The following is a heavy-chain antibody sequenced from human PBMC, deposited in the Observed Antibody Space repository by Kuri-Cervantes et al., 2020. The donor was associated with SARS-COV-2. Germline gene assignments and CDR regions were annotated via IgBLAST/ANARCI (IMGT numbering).Heavy chain of an antibody. V-gene: IGHV1-69*06. J-gene: IGHJ5*02. Sequence: SVTVSCKASGGTFSSYAISWVRQAPGQGLEWMGGIIPIFGTANYAQKFQGRVTITADKSTSTAYMELSSLRSEDTAVYYCARDGTNYYDSSGYYLMYNWFDPWGQGTLVTVSS. CDR3: ARDGTNYYDSSGYYLMYNWFDP. CDR1: GGTFSSYA. CDR2: IIPIFGTA. D-gene: IGHD3-22*01.